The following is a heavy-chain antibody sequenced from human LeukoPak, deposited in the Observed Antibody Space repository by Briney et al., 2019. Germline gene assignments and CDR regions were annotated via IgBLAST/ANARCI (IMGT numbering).Heavy chain of an antibody. D-gene: IGHD3-22*01. CDR3: ARRPVDDSSGYYSGWYFDY. CDR2: INHSGST. CDR1: GDFITAYY. V-gene: IGHV4-34*01. J-gene: IGHJ4*02. Sequence: PSETLSLTCTVSGDFITAYYWSWIRQPPGKGLEWIGEINHSGSTNYNPSLKSRVTISVDTSKNQFSLKLSSVTAADTAVYYCARRPVDDSSGYYSGWYFDYWGQGTLVTVSS.